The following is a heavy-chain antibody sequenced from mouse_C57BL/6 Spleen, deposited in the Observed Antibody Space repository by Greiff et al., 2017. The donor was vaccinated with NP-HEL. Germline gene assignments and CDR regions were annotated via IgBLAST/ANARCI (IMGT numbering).Heavy chain of an antibody. Sequence: EVQVVESGGGLVQPGGSLKLSCAASGFTFSDYYMYWVRQTPEKRLEWVAYISNGGGSTYYPDTVKGRFTISRDNAKNTLYLQMSRLKSEDTAMYYCARHTKYGNHGAMDYWGQGTSVTVSS. D-gene: IGHD2-1*01. CDR3: ARHTKYGNHGAMDY. CDR2: ISNGGGST. CDR1: GFTFSDYY. J-gene: IGHJ4*01. V-gene: IGHV5-12*01.